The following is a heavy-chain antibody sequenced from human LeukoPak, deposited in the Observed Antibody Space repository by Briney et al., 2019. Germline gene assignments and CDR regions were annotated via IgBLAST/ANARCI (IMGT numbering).Heavy chain of an antibody. CDR3: ARDPRIAVAGTGFDY. CDR1: GGSFSGYY. J-gene: IGHJ4*02. D-gene: IGHD6-19*01. V-gene: IGHV4-34*01. Sequence: PSETLSLTCAVYGGSFSGYYWSWIRQPPGKGLEWIGEINYSGSTNYNPSLKSRVTISVDTSKNQFSLKLSSVTAADTAVYYCARDPRIAVAGTGFDYWGQGTLVTVSS. CDR2: INYSGST.